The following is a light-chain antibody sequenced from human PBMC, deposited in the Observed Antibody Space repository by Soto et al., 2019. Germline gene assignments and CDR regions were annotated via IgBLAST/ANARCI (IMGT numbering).Light chain of an antibody. Sequence: EIVLTQSPGTLSLSPGERATLSCRASQTVSGSYFSWYQQRPGQAPRLLIDGASNRTSDVPDRFSGSESGTDLSLTISRLEPEDFALYCCQHYFGSLSQYTFGQGTKLEIK. J-gene: IGKJ2*01. CDR1: QTVSGSY. V-gene: IGKV3-20*01. CDR2: GAS. CDR3: QHYFGSLSQYT.